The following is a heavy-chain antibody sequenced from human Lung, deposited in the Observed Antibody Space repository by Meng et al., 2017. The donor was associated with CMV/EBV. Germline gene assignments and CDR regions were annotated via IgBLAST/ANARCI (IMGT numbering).Heavy chain of an antibody. Sequence: SXTLSLXCAVYGGSFSDYYWTWIRQPPGKGLEWIGEITHRGGSNYYTSLKSRVFASVDMSKKHFSRKLSSRTAADTAVYFCARGPHKNRYGRDSPRGFYYGMDVWXQGTTGTVSS. CDR3: ARGPHKNRYGRDSPRGFYYGMDV. D-gene: IGHD4-23*01. V-gene: IGHV4-34*01. CDR1: GGSFSDYY. CDR2: ITHRGGS. J-gene: IGHJ6*02.